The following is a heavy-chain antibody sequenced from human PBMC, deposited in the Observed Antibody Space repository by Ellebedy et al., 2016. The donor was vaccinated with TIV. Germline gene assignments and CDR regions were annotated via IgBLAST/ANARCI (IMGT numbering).Heavy chain of an antibody. V-gene: IGHV3-23*01. D-gene: IGHD3-22*01. CDR1: GFTFSSYA. J-gene: IGHJ4*02. CDR2: ISSTGSRT. Sequence: GESLKISCAASGFTFSSYAMSWVRQAPGKGLEWVSTISSTGSRTYYADSVEGRFIISRDNSKKTRYLQMNSLRAEDTAVYYCAKGRGGGSDSSAPRYYFDYWGLGTLVTVSS. CDR3: AKGRGGGSDSSAPRYYFDY.